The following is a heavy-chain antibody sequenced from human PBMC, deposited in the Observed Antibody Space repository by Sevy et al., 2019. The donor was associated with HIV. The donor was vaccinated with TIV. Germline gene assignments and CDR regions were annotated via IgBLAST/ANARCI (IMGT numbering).Heavy chain of an antibody. V-gene: IGHV3-23*01. CDR2: ISYHGAST. CDR1: GFTFSKFA. J-gene: IGHJ3*02. D-gene: IGHD6-19*01. Sequence: GGSLRLSCAASGFTFSKFAMSWVRQAPGKGLEWVSGISYHGASTDYADSVKGRFTISRDNSKNTVSLQMNILRAEDTAVYFCAKEFLYSSAWSGGINDVVDIWGQGTRVTVSS. CDR3: AKEFLYSSAWSGGINDVVDI.